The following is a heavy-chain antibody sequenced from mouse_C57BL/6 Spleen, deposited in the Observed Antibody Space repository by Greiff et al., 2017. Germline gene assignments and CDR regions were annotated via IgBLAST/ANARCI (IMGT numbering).Heavy chain of an antibody. CDR1: GYAFSSYW. V-gene: IGHV1-80*01. D-gene: IGHD1-1*01. Sequence: QVQLQQSGAELVKPGASVKLSCKASGYAFSSYWMNWVKQRPGKGLEWIGQIYPGDGDTNYNGKFKGKATLTADKSSSTAYMQLSSLHSADSAVXFYARVDTAVVATTDYWGQGTTLTVSS. CDR3: ARVDTAVVATTDY. CDR2: IYPGDGDT. J-gene: IGHJ2*01.